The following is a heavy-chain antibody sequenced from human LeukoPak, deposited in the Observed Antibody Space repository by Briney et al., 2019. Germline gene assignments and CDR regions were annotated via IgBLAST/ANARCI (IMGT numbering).Heavy chain of an antibody. CDR3: ARRESSGFFDY. V-gene: IGHV4-59*01. J-gene: IGHJ4*02. Sequence: SETLSLTCTVSGGSISSYYWNWIRQPPGEGLEWIGYFHYSGSTNYNPSLKSRVTISVDTSKNQFSLKLSSVTAADTAVYYCARRESSGFFDYWGQGTLVTVSS. D-gene: IGHD6-19*01. CDR2: FHYSGST. CDR1: GGSISSYY.